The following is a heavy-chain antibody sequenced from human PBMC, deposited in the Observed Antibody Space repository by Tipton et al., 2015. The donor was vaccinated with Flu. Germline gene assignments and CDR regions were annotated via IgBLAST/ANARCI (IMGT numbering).Heavy chain of an antibody. D-gene: IGHD5-18*01. CDR3: ARPSDTTMAHEDAFDI. CDR2: IYHSGST. V-gene: IGHV4-59*08. J-gene: IGHJ3*02. Sequence: TLSLTCTVSRGSIGSYYWNWIRQPPGKGLEWIGTIYHSGSTYYSPSLKSRVTISIDTSKNQFSLKLSSVTAADTAVYYCARPSDTTMAHEDAFDIWGQGTMVTVSS. CDR1: RGSIGSYY.